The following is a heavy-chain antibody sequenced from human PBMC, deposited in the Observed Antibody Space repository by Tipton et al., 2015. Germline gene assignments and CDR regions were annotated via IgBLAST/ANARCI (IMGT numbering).Heavy chain of an antibody. D-gene: IGHD1-1*01. Sequence: LRLSCTVSGGSISSSYYHWGWIRQPPGKGLEWVGSIFYSGTTYYNPFLKSRVTISIDTSKNQFSLDLSSVTAADTAVYYCARELNDDGDWFDTWGQGTLVTVSS. CDR3: ARELNDDGDWFDT. V-gene: IGHV4-39*02. CDR1: GGSISSSYYH. J-gene: IGHJ5*02. CDR2: IFYSGTT.